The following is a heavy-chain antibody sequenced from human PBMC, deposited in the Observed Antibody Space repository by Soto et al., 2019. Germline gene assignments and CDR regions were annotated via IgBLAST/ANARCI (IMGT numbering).Heavy chain of an antibody. Sequence: QVQMVESGGGVVQPGRSLRLSCAASGFSLKNYGMHWVRQAPGEGLEWVAVISFDGRNAYYGDSAKGRFTISRDESNNTLYLQTNSLRTEDTAVYYCAKSRSGYSYSFDYWGQGTLVTVSS. D-gene: IGHD3-3*01. V-gene: IGHV3-30*18. CDR3: AKSRSGYSYSFDY. CDR2: ISFDGRNA. CDR1: GFSLKNYG. J-gene: IGHJ4*02.